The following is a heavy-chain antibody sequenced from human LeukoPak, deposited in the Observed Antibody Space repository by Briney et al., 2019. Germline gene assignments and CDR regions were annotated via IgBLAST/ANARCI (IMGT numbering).Heavy chain of an antibody. CDR3: ARGMIVVVTDAFDI. CDR2: ISYDGSNK. V-gene: IGHV3-30-3*01. D-gene: IGHD3-22*01. CDR1: GFTFSSYA. Sequence: TGRSLRLSCAASGFTFSSYAMHWVRQAPGKGLEWVAVISYDGSNKYYADSVKGRFTISRDNSKNTLYLQMNRLRAEDTAVYYCARGMIVVVTDAFDIWGQGTMVTVSS. J-gene: IGHJ3*02.